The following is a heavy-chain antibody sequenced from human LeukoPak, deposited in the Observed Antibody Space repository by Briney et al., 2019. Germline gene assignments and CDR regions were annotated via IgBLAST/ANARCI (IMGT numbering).Heavy chain of an antibody. CDR2: LNPNSGGT. Sequence: ASVKVSCKTSGYTLTDYYIHWVRQAPGQGLEWMGRLNPNSGGTNYAQKFQGRVTMTRDMSTDTAYIQLSSLRSTDTAVYYCARALGVGFGQNAYYSDHWGQGTLVTVSS. J-gene: IGHJ4*02. D-gene: IGHD1-26*01. CDR1: GYTLTDYY. V-gene: IGHV1-2*06. CDR3: ARALGVGFGQNAYYSDH.